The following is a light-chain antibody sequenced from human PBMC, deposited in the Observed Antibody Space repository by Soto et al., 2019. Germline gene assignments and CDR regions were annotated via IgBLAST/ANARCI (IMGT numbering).Light chain of an antibody. CDR2: LDSDGSH. CDR1: SGHSSYA. J-gene: IGLJ2*01. CDR3: QHWGTGIHVV. V-gene: IGLV4-69*01. Sequence: QPVLTQSPSTSASLGASVKLTCTLSSGHSSYAIAWHQQQPEKGPRYLMKLDSDGSHTKGGAIPDRFLGCSSAAERHLTISTRQADDEADDYCQHWGTGIHVVFGGGTKLTVL.